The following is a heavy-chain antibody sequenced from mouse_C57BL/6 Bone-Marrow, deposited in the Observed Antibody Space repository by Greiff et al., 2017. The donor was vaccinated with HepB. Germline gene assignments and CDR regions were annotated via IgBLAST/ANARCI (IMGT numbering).Heavy chain of an antibody. V-gene: IGHV1-55*01. CDR2: IYPGSGST. Sequence: QVQLQQPGDELVKPGASVKMSCKASGYTFTSYWITWVKQRPGQGLEWIGDIYPGSGSTNYNEKFKSKATLTVDTSSSTAYMQLRSLTSEDSAVYYCARRSYGSSYVDYWGQGTTLTVSS. CDR1: GYTFTSYW. CDR3: ARRSYGSSYVDY. D-gene: IGHD1-1*01. J-gene: IGHJ2*01.